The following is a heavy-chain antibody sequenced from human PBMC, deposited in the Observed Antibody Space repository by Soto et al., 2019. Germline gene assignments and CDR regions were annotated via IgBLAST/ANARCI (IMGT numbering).Heavy chain of an antibody. J-gene: IGHJ4*02. CDR2: SYYSGST. CDR1: GDSISRSYYY. V-gene: IGHV4-39*01. D-gene: IGHD3-22*01. Sequence: SETLSLTCTVSGDSISRSYYYWSWIRQPPGKGLEWIGSSYYSGSTYYNPTLKGRVTIAVDTSKNQFSLKLSSVTAADAAVYYCASNSGYSNYFDYWGQGXLVTVYS. CDR3: ASNSGYSNYFDY.